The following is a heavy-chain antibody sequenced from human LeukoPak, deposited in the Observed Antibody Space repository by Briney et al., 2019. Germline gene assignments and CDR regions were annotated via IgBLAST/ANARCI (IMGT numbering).Heavy chain of an antibody. Sequence: GRSLRLSCAASGFTFSSYAMHWVRQAPGKGLEWVAVISYDGSNKYYADSVKGRFTISRDNSKNTLYLQMNSLRAEDTAAYYCARDRPEYCTNGVCYPPGYYYYYYMDVWGKGTTVTVSS. D-gene: IGHD2-8*01. CDR3: ARDRPEYCTNGVCYPPGYYYYYYMDV. V-gene: IGHV3-30*01. CDR2: ISYDGSNK. J-gene: IGHJ6*03. CDR1: GFTFSSYA.